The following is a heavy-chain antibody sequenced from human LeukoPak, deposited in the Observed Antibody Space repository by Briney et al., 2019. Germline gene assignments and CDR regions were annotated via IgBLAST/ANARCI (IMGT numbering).Heavy chain of an antibody. J-gene: IGHJ1*01. CDR1: GFTFSSYW. CDR3: ARDWPGDYYDSSGYYFQH. V-gene: IGHV3-7*01. CDR2: IKQDGSEK. D-gene: IGHD3-22*01. Sequence: GGSLRLSCAASGFTFSSYWMSWVRQAPGKGLEWVANIKQDGSEKYYVDSVKGRFTISRDNAKKSLYLQMNSLRAEDTAVYYCARDWPGDYYDSSGYYFQHWGQGTLVTVSS.